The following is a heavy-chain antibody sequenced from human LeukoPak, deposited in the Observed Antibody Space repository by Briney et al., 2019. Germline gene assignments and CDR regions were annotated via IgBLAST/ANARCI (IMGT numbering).Heavy chain of an antibody. CDR1: GFTFSSYG. D-gene: IGHD6-13*01. V-gene: IGHV3-30*02. Sequence: GGSLRLSCAASGFTFSSYGMHWVRQAPGKGLEWVAFIRYDGSNKYYADSVKGRFTISRDNSKNTLYLQMNSPRAEDTAVYYCAKVHHSSSWYRFDYWGQGTLVTVSS. CDR3: AKVHHSSSWYRFDY. J-gene: IGHJ4*02. CDR2: IRYDGSNK.